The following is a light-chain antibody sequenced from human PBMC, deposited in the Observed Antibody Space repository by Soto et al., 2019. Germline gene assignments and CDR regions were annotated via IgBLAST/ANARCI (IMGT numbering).Light chain of an antibody. J-gene: IGKJ4*01. V-gene: IGKV3-11*01. CDR1: QSVRNNY. Sequence: PGERATLPCRASQSVRNNYLAWYQQRPGQAPRLLIYDASNRATGIPARFSGSGSGTDFTLTISSLEPEDFAVYYCQQRSNWPLTFGGGTKVDIK. CDR3: QQRSNWPLT. CDR2: DAS.